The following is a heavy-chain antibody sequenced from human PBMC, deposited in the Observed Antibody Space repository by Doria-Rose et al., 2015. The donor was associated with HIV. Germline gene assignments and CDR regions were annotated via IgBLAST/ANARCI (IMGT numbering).Heavy chain of an antibody. CDR1: GFTFSSHR. V-gene: IGHV3-21*01. J-gene: IGHJ4*02. D-gene: IGHD3-10*01. Sequence: VQLVESGGGLVRPGGSLRLSCATSGFTFSSHRINWVRQAPGKGLEWVSSISGTSAYINYADSVRGRFTISRDNARNSLYLQMDSLRAGDTAIYYCATGVTLDYWGQGTLVTVSS. CDR3: ATGVTLDY. CDR2: ISGTSAYI.